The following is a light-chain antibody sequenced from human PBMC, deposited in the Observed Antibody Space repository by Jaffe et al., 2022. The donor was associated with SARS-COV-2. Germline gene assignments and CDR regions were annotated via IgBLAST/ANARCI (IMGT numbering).Light chain of an antibody. J-gene: IGLJ3*02. CDR3: SSFTSSSTWV. CDR1: SSDIGSYNR. CDR2: EVS. V-gene: IGLV2-18*02. Sequence: QSALTQPPSVSGSPGQSVTISCTGTSSDIGSYNRVSWHQQSPGTAPKLIIYEVSNRPSGVPDRFSGSKSGNAASLTISGLQAEDEADYYCSSFTSSSTWVFGGGTKLTVL.